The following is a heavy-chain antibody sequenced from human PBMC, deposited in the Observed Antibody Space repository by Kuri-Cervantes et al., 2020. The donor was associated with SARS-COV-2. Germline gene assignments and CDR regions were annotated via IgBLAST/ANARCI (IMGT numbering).Heavy chain of an antibody. V-gene: IGHV6-1*01. CDR2: TYYRSKWYN. CDR1: GDSVSSNSAA. J-gene: IGHJ6*02. CDR3: ARTAVLRFLEWLLEEYGVDV. Sequence: SETLSLTCAISGDSVSSNSAAWNWIRQSPSRGLEWLGRTYYRSKWYNDYAVSVKSRITINPDTSKNQFSLQLNSMTPEETAVYYCARTAVLRFLEWLLEEYGVDVWGQGTTVTVSS. D-gene: IGHD3-3*01.